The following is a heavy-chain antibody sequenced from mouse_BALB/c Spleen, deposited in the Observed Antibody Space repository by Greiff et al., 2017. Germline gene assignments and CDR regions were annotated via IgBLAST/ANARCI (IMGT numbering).Heavy chain of an antibody. CDR2: ISSGSSTI. V-gene: IGHV5-17*02. D-gene: IGHD2-3*01. Sequence: EVKLVESGGGLVQPGGSRKLSCAASGFTFSSFGMHWVRQAPEKGLEWVAYISSGSSTIYYADTVKGRFTISRDNPKNTLFLQMTSLRSEDTAMYYCARGWLLTDWFAYWGQGTLVTVSA. CDR3: ARGWLLTDWFAY. J-gene: IGHJ3*01. CDR1: GFTFSSFG.